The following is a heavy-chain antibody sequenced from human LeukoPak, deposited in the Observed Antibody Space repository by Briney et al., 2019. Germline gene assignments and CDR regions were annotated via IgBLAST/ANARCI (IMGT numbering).Heavy chain of an antibody. CDR3: ARAQGVLLWFGESHPDRIDY. V-gene: IGHV1-2*02. CDR1: GYTFTGYY. CDR2: INPNSGGT. J-gene: IGHJ4*02. D-gene: IGHD3-10*01. Sequence: ASVKVSCKASGYTFTGYYMHWVRQAPGQGLEWMGWINPNSGGTNYAQKFQGRVTMTRDTSISTAYMELSRLGSDDTAVYYCARAQGVLLWFGESHPDRIDYWGQGTLVTVSS.